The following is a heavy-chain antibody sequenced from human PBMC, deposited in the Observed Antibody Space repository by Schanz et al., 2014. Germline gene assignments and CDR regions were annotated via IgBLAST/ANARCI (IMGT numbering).Heavy chain of an antibody. CDR1: RFTFSSYT. V-gene: IGHV3-30*09. J-gene: IGHJ6*02. Sequence: QVQLVESGGGVVQPGRSLRLSCAASRFTFSSYTMHWVRQAPGKGLEWVALISYDGSNKYYADSVKGRFAISRENSKNTMFLQMSSLRPEDTAVYYCAKDDTQVNGMDVWGQGTTVTVSS. CDR3: AKDDTQVNGMDV. CDR2: ISYDGSNK.